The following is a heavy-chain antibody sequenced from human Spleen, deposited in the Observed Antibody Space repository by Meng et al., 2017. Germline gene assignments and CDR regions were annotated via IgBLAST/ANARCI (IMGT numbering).Heavy chain of an antibody. V-gene: IGHV3-15*01. D-gene: IGHD6-19*01. J-gene: IGHJ6*02. CDR2: IKSKIDGGTT. Sequence: GESLKISCAASGFTFSNAWMNWVRQAPGKGLEWVGRIKSKIDGGTTDYAAPVKGRFTVSRDDSKNTLFLQMNILKTEDTAVYYCSTAYSSGWYSMDAWGQGTTVTVSS. CDR1: GFTFSNAW. CDR3: STAYSSGWYSMDA.